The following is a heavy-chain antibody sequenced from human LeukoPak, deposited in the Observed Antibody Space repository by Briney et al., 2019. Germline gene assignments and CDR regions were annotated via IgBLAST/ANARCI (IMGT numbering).Heavy chain of an antibody. Sequence: GGSLRLSCAAPGFTFSSYWMHWVRQAPGKGLVWVSRIRSDGSSTTYADSVKGRFTISRDNTKNTLYLQMNSLRADDTAVYYCARDDYNRHWGQGTLVTVSS. CDR3: ARDDYNRH. CDR1: GFTFSSYW. J-gene: IGHJ4*02. D-gene: IGHD4-11*01. CDR2: IRSDGSST. V-gene: IGHV3-74*01.